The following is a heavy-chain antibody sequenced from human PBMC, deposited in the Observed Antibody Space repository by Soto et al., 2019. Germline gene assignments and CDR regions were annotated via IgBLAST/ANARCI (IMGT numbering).Heavy chain of an antibody. V-gene: IGHV1-3*01. D-gene: IGHD5-12*01. Sequence: ASVKVSCKASGYTFTSYAMHWVRQAPGHSLEWMGWINAADGATHYSETFQGRVTITMDTSASTAYLQLSSLTSDDTAVYYCARDDWLRLERFDYWGQGTLVTVSS. J-gene: IGHJ4*02. CDR2: INAADGAT. CDR3: ARDDWLRLERFDY. CDR1: GYTFTSYA.